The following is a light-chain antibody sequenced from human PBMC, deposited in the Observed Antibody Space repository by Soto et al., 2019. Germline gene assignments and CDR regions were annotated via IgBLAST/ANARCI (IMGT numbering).Light chain of an antibody. Sequence: QSALTQPASVSGSPGQSITISCTGTSSDVSGYNYVSWYQHHPDKAPKLIIYDVSNRPSGVSNRFSGSKSGNTASLTISGLQPEDEADYYCSSYTTSNTRQVVFGTGTKVTVL. CDR3: SSYTTSNTRQVV. CDR1: SSDVSGYNY. V-gene: IGLV2-14*03. J-gene: IGLJ1*01. CDR2: DVS.